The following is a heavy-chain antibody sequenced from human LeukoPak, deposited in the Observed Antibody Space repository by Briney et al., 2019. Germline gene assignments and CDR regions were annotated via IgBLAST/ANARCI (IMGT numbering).Heavy chain of an antibody. D-gene: IGHD3-16*02. Sequence: PSEALSLTCAVYGESFSGYYWSWIRQPPGKGLEWIGEINDSGSTNYNPSLKSRVTISVDTSKNQFSLKLSSVTAADTAVYCCARGKDYDYVGGSYRSFDYWGQGSLVTVSS. CDR2: INDSGST. J-gene: IGHJ4*02. CDR3: ARGKDYDYVGGSYRSFDY. V-gene: IGHV4-34*01. CDR1: GESFSGYY.